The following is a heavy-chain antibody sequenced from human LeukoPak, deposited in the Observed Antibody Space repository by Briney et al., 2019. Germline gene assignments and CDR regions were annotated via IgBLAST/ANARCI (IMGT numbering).Heavy chain of an antibody. V-gene: IGHV4-61*02. CDR3: ARDSLGSRGPWFDP. J-gene: IGHJ5*02. Sequence: SETLSLTCTVSGGSISSNSYYWSWIRQPAGKGLEWIGRIYTSGSTNYNPSLKSRVTMSVDTSKNQFSLKLSSVTAADTAVYYCARDSLGSRGPWFDPWGQGTLVTVSS. CDR2: IYTSGST. CDR1: GGSISSNSYY. D-gene: IGHD1-26*01.